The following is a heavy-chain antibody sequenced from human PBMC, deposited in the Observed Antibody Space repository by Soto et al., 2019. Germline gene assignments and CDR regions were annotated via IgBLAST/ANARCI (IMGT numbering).Heavy chain of an antibody. D-gene: IGHD6-13*01. V-gene: IGHV1-69*13. CDR3: ASPIAAAGPNYGMDV. J-gene: IGHJ6*02. Sequence: GASVKVSCKASGGTFSSYAISWVRQAPGQGLEWMGGIIPIFGTANYAQKFQGRVTITADESTSTAYMELSSLRSEDTAVYYCASPIAAAGPNYGMDVWGQGTTVTVSS. CDR2: IIPIFGTA. CDR1: GGTFSSYA.